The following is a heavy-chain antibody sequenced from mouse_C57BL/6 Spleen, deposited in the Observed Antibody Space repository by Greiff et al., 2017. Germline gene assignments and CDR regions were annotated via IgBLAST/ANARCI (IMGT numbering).Heavy chain of an antibody. CDR1: GYSFTSYY. D-gene: IGHD1-1*01. CDR2: IYPGSGNT. Sequence: VKLMESGPELVKPGASVKISCKASGYSFTSYYIHWVKQRPGQGLEWIGWIYPGSGNTKYNEKFKGKATLTADTSSSTAYMQLSSLTSEDSAVYYCARWYYGSSYAMDYWGQGTSVTVSS. V-gene: IGHV1-66*01. J-gene: IGHJ4*01. CDR3: ARWYYGSSYAMDY.